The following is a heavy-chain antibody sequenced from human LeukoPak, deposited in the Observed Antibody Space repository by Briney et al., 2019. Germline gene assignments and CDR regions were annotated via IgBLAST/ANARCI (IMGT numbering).Heavy chain of an antibody. CDR3: ARDAYGDSPFDY. CDR2: IKQDGSEK. J-gene: IGHJ4*02. V-gene: IGHV3-7*01. D-gene: IGHD4-17*01. CDR1: GFTSSHYW. Sequence: GGSLRLSCAGSGFTSSHYWMSWVRQAPGKGLEWVANIKQDGSEKYYVDSVKGRFTISRDNAKNSLYLQMNSLRAEDTAVYYCARDAYGDSPFDYWGQGTLVTVSS.